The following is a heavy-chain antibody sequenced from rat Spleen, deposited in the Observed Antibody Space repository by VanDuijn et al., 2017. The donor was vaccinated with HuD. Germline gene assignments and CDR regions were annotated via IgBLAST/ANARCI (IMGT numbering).Heavy chain of an antibody. D-gene: IGHD1-10*01. J-gene: IGHJ3*01. CDR1: GFTFSKYG. Sequence: EVQLVESGGGLVQPGRSMKLSCAASGFTFSKYGMTWVRQAPKKGLEWVASISTSGGSTYYRDSVKGRFTISRDNTKSTLYLQMNSLRSEDTATYYCTTENYWFAYWGQGTLVTVSS. V-gene: IGHV5-19*01. CDR2: ISTSGGST. CDR3: TTENYWFAY.